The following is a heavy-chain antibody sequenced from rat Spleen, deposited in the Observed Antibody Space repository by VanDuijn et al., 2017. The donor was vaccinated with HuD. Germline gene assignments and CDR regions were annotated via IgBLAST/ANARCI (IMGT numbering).Heavy chain of an antibody. D-gene: IGHD1-11*01. CDR1: GFSLTDYS. V-gene: IGHV2-19*01. CDR3: TRTENYYVMDA. CDR2: LWSGGST. Sequence: QVQLKESGPGLVQPSQTLSLTCTVSGFSLTDYSVHWVRQPPGKGLEWMGALWSGGSTDYNSALKSRLSISRDTSKSQVFLKMNSLQTEDTAIYFCTRTENYYVMDAWGQGASVTVSS. J-gene: IGHJ4*01.